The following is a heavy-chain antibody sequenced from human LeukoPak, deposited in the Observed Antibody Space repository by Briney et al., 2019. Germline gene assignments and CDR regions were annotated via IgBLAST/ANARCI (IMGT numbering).Heavy chain of an antibody. Sequence: ASVKVSCKASGGTFSSYAISWVRQAPGQGLEWMGGIIPIFGTANYAQKFQGRVTITTDESTSTAYMELSSLRPEDTAVYYCASQGTTPDYYYYYMDVWGKGTTVTVSS. CDR2: IIPIFGTA. J-gene: IGHJ6*03. D-gene: IGHD1-14*01. V-gene: IGHV1-69*05. CDR1: GGTFSSYA. CDR3: ASQGTTPDYYYYYMDV.